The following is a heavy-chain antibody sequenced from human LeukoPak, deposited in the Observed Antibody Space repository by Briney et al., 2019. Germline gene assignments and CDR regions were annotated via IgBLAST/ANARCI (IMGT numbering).Heavy chain of an antibody. CDR3: AKGVFGVNRAFDY. D-gene: IGHD3-3*01. J-gene: IGHJ4*02. CDR1: GFTFNTCA. Sequence: GGSLRLSCEASGFTFNTCAMSWVRQAPGKGLVWVSAISESGSGTYYADSVKGRFTISRDNSKNTLSLQMNSLRVDDTALYYCAKGVFGVNRAFDYWGQGTLVTVSS. CDR2: ISESGSGT. V-gene: IGHV3-23*01.